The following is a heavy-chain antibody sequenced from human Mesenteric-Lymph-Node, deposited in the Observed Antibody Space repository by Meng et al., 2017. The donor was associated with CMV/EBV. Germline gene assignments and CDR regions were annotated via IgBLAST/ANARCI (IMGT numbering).Heavy chain of an antibody. CDR2: ISGSGGST. V-gene: IGHV3-23*01. Sequence: ESLKISCAASGFTFSSYAMSWVRQAPGKGLEWVSAISGSGGSTYYADSVKGRFTISTDNAKNSLYLQMNSLRAEDTAVYYCAKVRGVGATKYFDYWGQGTLVTVSS. D-gene: IGHD1-26*01. CDR3: AKVRGVGATKYFDY. J-gene: IGHJ4*02. CDR1: GFTFSSYA.